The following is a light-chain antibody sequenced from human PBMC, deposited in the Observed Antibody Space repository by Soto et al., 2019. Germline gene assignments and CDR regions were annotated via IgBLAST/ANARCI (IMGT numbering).Light chain of an antibody. CDR2: DVS. CDR1: SSDVGTYNY. CDR3: CSYAGSYILL. Sequence: QSALTQPRSVSGSPKLSVTISCTGTSSDVGTYNYVSWFQQHPGKAPKLMISDVSKRPSGVPDRFSGSKSGNTASLTISGLQAEDEADYYCCSYAGSYILLFGGGTKLTVL. V-gene: IGLV2-11*01. J-gene: IGLJ2*01.